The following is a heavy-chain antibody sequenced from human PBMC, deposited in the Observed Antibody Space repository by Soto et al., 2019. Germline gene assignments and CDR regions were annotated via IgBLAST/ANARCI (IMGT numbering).Heavy chain of an antibody. J-gene: IGHJ5*02. CDR3: ADGGVEYDT. CDR1: GGTFSSFH. CDR2: IAPIIGAA. D-gene: IGHD3-10*01. Sequence: QVQLVQSGAEVQKPGSSVRVSCKASGGTFSSFHINWVRQAPGLGLEWIGGIAPIIGAAKYAQRFQDRVTISADELTSTSYLEVSSLKSDDTAMYYCADGGVEYDTWGQGTLVTVSS. V-gene: IGHV1-69*01.